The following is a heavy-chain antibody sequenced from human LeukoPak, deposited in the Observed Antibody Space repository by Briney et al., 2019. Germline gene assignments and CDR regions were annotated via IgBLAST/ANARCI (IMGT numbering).Heavy chain of an antibody. J-gene: IGHJ6*02. D-gene: IGHD6-13*01. CDR3: ARDYLSSSLRSYYYYGMDV. Sequence: ASVKVSRKASGYTFTSYYMHWVRQAPGQGLEWMGIINPSGGSTSYPQKFQGRVTMTRDTSTSTAYMELRSLRSDDTAVYYCARDYLSSSLRSYYYYGMDVWGQGTTVTVSS. CDR1: GYTFTSYY. CDR2: INPSGGST. V-gene: IGHV1-46*01.